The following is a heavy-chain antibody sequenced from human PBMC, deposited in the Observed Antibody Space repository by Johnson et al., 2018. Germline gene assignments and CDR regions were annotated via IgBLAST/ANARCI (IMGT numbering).Heavy chain of an antibody. Sequence: VQLGESGGGVVEPGRSLRLSCASSGFSFSSYGMHWVRQAPGKGLEWVTVISDDGSNKYYAGSVKGRFTISSDNPKNKVYLRRNSLRVEDTAVYYCVKALTSYADYGVDAFDIWGQGTMVTVSS. V-gene: IGHV3-30*18. J-gene: IGHJ3*02. CDR2: ISDDGSNK. CDR1: GFSFSSYG. CDR3: VKALTSYADYGVDAFDI. D-gene: IGHD4-17*01.